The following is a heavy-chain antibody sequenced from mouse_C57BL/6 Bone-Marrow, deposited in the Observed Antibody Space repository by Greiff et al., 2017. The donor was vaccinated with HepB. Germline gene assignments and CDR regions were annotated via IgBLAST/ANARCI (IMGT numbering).Heavy chain of an antibody. CDR3: AYCSYVAMDY. D-gene: IGHD1-1*01. J-gene: IGHJ4*01. CDR2: IDPSDSYT. CDR1: GYTFTSYW. V-gene: IGHV1-69*01. Sequence: QVQLKQSGAELVMPGASVKLSCKASGYTFTSYWMHWVKQRPGQGLEWIGEIDPSDSYTNYNQKFKGKSTLPVDKSSSTAYMQLSSLTSEDSAVYYSAYCSYVAMDYWCQGTSVTVTS.